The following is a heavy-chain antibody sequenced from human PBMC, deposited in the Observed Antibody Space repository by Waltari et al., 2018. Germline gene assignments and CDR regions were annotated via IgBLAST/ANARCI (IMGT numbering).Heavy chain of an antibody. J-gene: IGHJ3*02. CDR3: ATAVAPSNYDAFDI. CDR2: FAPEDGET. D-gene: IGHD1-1*01. V-gene: IGHV1-24*01. Sequence: QVQLVQSGSEVKKPGASVKVSCKVSGYTLTELSMHWVRPAPGKGLEWMGGFAPEDGETIYAQKFQGRVTMTEDTSTDTAYMELSSLRSEDTAVYYCATAVAPSNYDAFDIWGQGTMVTVSS. CDR1: GYTLTELS.